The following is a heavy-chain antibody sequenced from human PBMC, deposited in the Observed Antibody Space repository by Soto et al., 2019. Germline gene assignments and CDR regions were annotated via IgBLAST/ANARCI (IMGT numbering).Heavy chain of an antibody. CDR2: IYYSGST. J-gene: IGHJ4*02. V-gene: IGHV4-59*01. Sequence: SLTCTVSGGSISSYYWSWIRQPPGKGLEWIGYIYYSGSTNYNPSLKSRVTISVDTSKNQFSLKLSSVTAADTAVYYCARDNGGYSFDYRRQGTLVTVSS. D-gene: IGHD5-18*01. CDR3: ARDNGGYSFDY. CDR1: GGSISSYY.